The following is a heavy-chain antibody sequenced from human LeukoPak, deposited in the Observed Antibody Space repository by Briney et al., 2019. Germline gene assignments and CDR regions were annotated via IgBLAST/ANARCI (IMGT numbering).Heavy chain of an antibody. CDR3: AKDICGDCYSSYYYGMDV. Sequence: GGSLRLSCAASGFTFDDYTMHWVRQAPGKGLEWVSLISWDGGSTYYADSVKGRFTISRDNSKNSLYLQMNSLRTEDTALYYCAKDICGDCYSSYYYGMDVWGQGTTVTVSS. V-gene: IGHV3-43*01. CDR2: ISWDGGST. J-gene: IGHJ6*02. CDR1: GFTFDDYT. D-gene: IGHD2-21*02.